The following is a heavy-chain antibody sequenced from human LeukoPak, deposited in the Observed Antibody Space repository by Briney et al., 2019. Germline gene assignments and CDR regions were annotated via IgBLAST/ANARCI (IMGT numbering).Heavy chain of an antibody. Sequence: SETLSLTCTVSGGSLSSGSYYWSWIRQPAGKGLEWIGRIYTSGSTNYNPSLKSRVTISVDTSKNQFSLKLSSVTAADTAVYYCARDGDSFSWGQGTLVTVSS. CDR3: ARDGDSFS. J-gene: IGHJ5*02. CDR1: GGSLSSGSYY. V-gene: IGHV4-61*02. CDR2: IYTSGST. D-gene: IGHD3-16*02.